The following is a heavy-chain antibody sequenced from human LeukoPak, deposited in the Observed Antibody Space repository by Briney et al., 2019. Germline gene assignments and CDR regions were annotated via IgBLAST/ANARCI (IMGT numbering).Heavy chain of an antibody. D-gene: IGHD3-3*01. CDR2: IYYSGST. V-gene: IGHV4-59*08. J-gene: IGHJ5*02. CDR3: ARGLRDFWSGYWFDP. Sequence: PSETPSLTCTVSGGSISSHYWSWIRQPPGKGLEWIGYIYYSGSTNYNPSLKSRVTISVDTSKNQFSLKLSSVTAADTAVYYCARGLRDFWSGYWFDPWGQGTLVTVSS. CDR1: GGSISSHY.